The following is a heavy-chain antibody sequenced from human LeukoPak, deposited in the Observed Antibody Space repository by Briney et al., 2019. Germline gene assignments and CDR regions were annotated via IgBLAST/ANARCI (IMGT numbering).Heavy chain of an antibody. J-gene: IGHJ6*02. CDR2: IYPGDSDT. Sequence: GESLKISCKGSGYSFTTYWIGWVRQMPGKGLEWMGSIYPGDSDTRYSPSFQGQVTLSADKSITTAYLQWSSLKASDTAMYYCATGGYCSGGSCPEDYGMDVWGQGTTVTVSS. CDR1: GYSFTTYW. D-gene: IGHD2-15*01. V-gene: IGHV5-51*01. CDR3: ATGGYCSGGSCPEDYGMDV.